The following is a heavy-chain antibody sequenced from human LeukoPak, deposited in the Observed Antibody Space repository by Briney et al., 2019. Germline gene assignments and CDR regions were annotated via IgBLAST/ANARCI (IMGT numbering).Heavy chain of an antibody. CDR2: IDSDGSST. D-gene: IGHD3-3*01. CDR1: GFTFSDYW. V-gene: IGHV3-74*01. CDR3: ARGFTIFGVVNDAFDI. Sequence: GESLKISCAASGFTFSDYWMHWVRQAPGKGLVWVSRIDSDGSSTTFADSVKGRFTISRDNAKNTLYLQMNSLRAEDTAVYYCARGFTIFGVVNDAFDIWGPGTMVTVSS. J-gene: IGHJ3*02.